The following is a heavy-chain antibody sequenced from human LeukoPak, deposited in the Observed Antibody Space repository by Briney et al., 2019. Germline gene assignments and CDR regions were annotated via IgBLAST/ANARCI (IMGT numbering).Heavy chain of an antibody. J-gene: IGHJ6*03. CDR2: IWYDGSNK. CDR1: GFTFSSYG. CDR3: AKDAQDYYYYYMDV. Sequence: PGRSLRLSCAASGFTFSSYGMHWVRQAPGKGLEWVAVIWYDGSNKYYADSVKGRFTIPRDNSKNTLYLQMNSLRAEDTAVYYCAKDAQDYYYYYMDVWGKGTTVTVSS. V-gene: IGHV3-33*06.